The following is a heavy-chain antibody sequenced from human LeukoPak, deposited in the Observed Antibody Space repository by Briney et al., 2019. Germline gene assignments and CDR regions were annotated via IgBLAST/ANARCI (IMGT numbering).Heavy chain of an antibody. CDR1: GGSISSYY. Sequence: SETLSLTCTVSGGSISSYYWSWIRQPPGKGLEWIGYIYYSGSTNYNPSLKGRVTISVDTSKNQFSLKLSSVTAADTAVYYCARHFSSGWYRYFDLWGRGTLVTVSS. V-gene: IGHV4-59*08. CDR2: IYYSGST. D-gene: IGHD6-19*01. CDR3: ARHFSSGWYRYFDL. J-gene: IGHJ2*01.